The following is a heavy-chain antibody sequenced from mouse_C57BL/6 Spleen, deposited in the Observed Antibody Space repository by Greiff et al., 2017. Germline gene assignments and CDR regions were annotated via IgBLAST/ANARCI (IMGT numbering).Heavy chain of an antibody. D-gene: IGHD1-1*01. CDR2: IYPGDGDT. V-gene: IGHV1-80*01. CDR1: GYAFSSYW. CDR3: ARSLITTVVAPSYFDY. J-gene: IGHJ2*01. Sequence: VQLQQSGAELVKPGASVKISCKASGYAFSSYWMNWVKQRPGKGLEWIGQIYPGDGDTNYNGKFKGKATLTADKSSSTAYMHLSSLTSEDSAVYFCARSLITTVVAPSYFDYWGQGTTLTVSS.